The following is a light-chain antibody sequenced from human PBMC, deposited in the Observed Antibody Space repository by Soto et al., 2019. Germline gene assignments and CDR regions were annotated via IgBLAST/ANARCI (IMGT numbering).Light chain of an antibody. J-gene: IGKJ5*01. CDR1: RSVDNSH. V-gene: IGKV3-20*01. CDR3: QQYGNSPPGT. CDR2: GAS. Sequence: ETVLTQSPGTLYFSPGERATLSCRASRSVDNSHVAWYQQRRGLPPRLLIYGASNRATGIPDRFSGSGSGADFTLTISRLEPEDFAVYFCQQYGNSPPGTFGQGTRL.